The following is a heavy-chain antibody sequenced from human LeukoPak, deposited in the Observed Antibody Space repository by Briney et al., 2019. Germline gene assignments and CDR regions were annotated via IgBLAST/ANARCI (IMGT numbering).Heavy chain of an antibody. CDR3: ARVKDIVVVPVAVGLLDS. CDR2: ISYDGSNK. D-gene: IGHD2-2*01. V-gene: IGHV3-30*04. J-gene: IGHJ4*02. CDR1: GFTFSRFA. Sequence: GRSLRLSCAASGFTFSRFAIHWVRQAPGKGLEWVAFISYDGSNKYYTDSVKGRFTFSRDNSKNTLYLQMNSLRREDTAVYYCARVKDIVVVPVAVGLLDSWGRGTLVTVSS.